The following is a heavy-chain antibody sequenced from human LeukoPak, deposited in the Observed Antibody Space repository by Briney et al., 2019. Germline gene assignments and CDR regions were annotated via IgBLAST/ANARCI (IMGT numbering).Heavy chain of an antibody. D-gene: IGHD3-22*01. CDR3: ASGNYYDSSGYYYD. J-gene: IGHJ4*02. CDR1: GGSISSYY. Sequence: SETLSLTCTVSGGSISSYYWSWIRQPPGKGLEWIGYIYYSGSTNYNPSLKSRVTISVDTSKNQFSLKLSSVTAADTAVYYCASGNYYDSSGYYYDWGQGTLVTVSS. CDR2: IYYSGST. V-gene: IGHV4-59*01.